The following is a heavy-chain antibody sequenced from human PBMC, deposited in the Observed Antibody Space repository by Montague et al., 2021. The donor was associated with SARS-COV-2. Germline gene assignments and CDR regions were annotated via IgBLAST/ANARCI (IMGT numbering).Heavy chain of an antibody. Sequence: SETLSLTCTVSGGSISSSSYYWGWIRQPPGKGLEWIGSIYYSGSTYYNPSLKSRVTISVGTSKNQFSLKLSSVTAADTAVYYCASTTVAGDIAFDIWGQGTMVTVSS. J-gene: IGHJ3*02. CDR3: ASTTVAGDIAFDI. CDR1: GGSISSSSYY. V-gene: IGHV4-39*01. D-gene: IGHD6-19*01. CDR2: IYYSGST.